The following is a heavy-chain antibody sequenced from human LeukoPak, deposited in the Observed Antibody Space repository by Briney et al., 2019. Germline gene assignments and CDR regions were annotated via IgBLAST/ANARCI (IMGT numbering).Heavy chain of an antibody. CDR2: IKQDGSEK. J-gene: IGHJ6*03. Sequence: GGSLRLSCAASGFTFSSYWMGWVRQAPGKGLEWVANIKQDGSEKYYVDSVKGRFTVSRDNAKNSLYLQMNSLRAEDTAVYYCERCGYSHGYGWGGGYYYYYMDVWGKGTTVTVSS. V-gene: IGHV3-7*01. CDR1: GFTFSSYW. CDR3: ERCGYSHGYGWGGGYYYYYMDV. D-gene: IGHD5-18*01.